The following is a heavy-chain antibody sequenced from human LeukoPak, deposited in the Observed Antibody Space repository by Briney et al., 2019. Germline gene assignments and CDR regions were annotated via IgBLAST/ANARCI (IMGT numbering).Heavy chain of an antibody. D-gene: IGHD3-22*01. J-gene: IGHJ6*03. CDR3: ARGPRYDSSGYLHYYYYMDV. CDR2: IYYSGST. Sequence: SSETLSLTCTVSGGSISSGSYYWSWIRQPAGKGLEWIGYIYYSGSTNYNPSLKSRVTISVDTSKNQFSLKLSSVTAADTAVYYRARGPRYDSSGYLHYYYYMDVWGKGTTVTVSS. CDR1: GGSISSGSYY. V-gene: IGHV4-61*10.